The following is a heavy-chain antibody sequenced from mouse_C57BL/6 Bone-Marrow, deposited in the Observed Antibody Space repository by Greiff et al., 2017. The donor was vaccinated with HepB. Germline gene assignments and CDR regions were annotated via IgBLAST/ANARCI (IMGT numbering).Heavy chain of an antibody. Sequence: EVQLVESGGGLVQPKGSLKLSCAASGFSFNTYAMNWVRQAPGKGLEWVARIRSKSNNYATYYADSVKDRFTISRDDSESMLYLQMNNLKTEDTAMYYCVRQLLLHFDYWGQGTTLTVSS. V-gene: IGHV10-1*01. CDR1: GFSFNTYA. CDR2: IRSKSNNYAT. J-gene: IGHJ2*01. D-gene: IGHD1-1*01. CDR3: VRQLLLHFDY.